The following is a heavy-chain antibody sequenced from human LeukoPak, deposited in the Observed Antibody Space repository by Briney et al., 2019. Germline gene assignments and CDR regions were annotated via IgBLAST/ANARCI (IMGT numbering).Heavy chain of an antibody. Sequence: GWSLTLSCAASGFTFSSFGMNWVRQAPPEELEWASSISTSSNYIYYADSLKGRFTISRDNAKNSLYLQMNSLRAEDTAVYYCARDFVVEGYWGQGTLVTVSS. CDR1: GFTFSSFG. J-gene: IGHJ4*02. CDR3: ARDFVVEGY. V-gene: IGHV3-21*01. D-gene: IGHD2-15*01. CDR2: ISTSSNYI.